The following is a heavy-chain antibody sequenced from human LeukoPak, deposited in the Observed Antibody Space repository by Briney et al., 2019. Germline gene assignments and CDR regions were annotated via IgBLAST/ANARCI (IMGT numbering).Heavy chain of an antibody. J-gene: IGHJ4*02. CDR2: IKQDGSEK. V-gene: IGHV3-7*01. CDR3: ARVESSGWYHLNDY. CDR1: GFTFSSYW. Sequence: GGSLRLSFAASGFTFSSYWMSWVRQAPGKGLEWVANIKQDGSEKYYVDSVKGRFTISRDNAKNSLYLQMNSLRAEDTAVYYCARVESSGWYHLNDYWGQGTLVTVSS. D-gene: IGHD6-19*01.